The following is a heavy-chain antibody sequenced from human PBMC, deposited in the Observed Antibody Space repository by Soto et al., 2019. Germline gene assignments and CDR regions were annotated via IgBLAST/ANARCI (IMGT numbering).Heavy chain of an antibody. D-gene: IGHD6-13*01. J-gene: IGHJ4*02. CDR1: GFTFSSYG. Sequence: GGSLRLSCAASGFTFSSYGMHWVRQAPGKGLEWVAVISYDGSNKYYADSVKGRFTISRDNSKNTLYLQMNSLRAEDTAVYYCAKDLLAWAGMGLDYWGQGTLVTVSS. CDR2: ISYDGSNK. CDR3: AKDLLAWAGMGLDY. V-gene: IGHV3-30*18.